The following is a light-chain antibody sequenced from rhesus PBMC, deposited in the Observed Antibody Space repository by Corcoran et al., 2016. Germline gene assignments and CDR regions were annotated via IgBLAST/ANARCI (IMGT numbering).Light chain of an antibody. CDR2: EAS. J-gene: IGKJ3*01. Sequence: DIQMTQSPSSLSASVGDRVTITCRASQYISNDLAWYQQKPGETPKVLIYEASIWQSGVPSRFSGSESGTDFSLTISNLQSEDFATYYCQHYYSAPFTFGPWTKLDI. CDR1: QYISND. V-gene: IGKV1S8*01. CDR3: QHYYSAPFT.